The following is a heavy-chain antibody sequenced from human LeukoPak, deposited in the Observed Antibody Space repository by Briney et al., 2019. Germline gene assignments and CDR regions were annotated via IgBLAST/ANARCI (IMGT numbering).Heavy chain of an antibody. CDR1: GGSISSSNW. D-gene: IGHD3-10*01. V-gene: IGHV4-4*02. J-gene: IGHJ5*02. CDR3: ARDRRDYYGSGSYYDP. CDR2: IYYSGST. Sequence: PSETLSLTRGVSGGSISSSNWWSWVRQPPGKGLEWIGYIYYSGSTYYNPSLKSRVTISVDKSKNQFSLKLSSVTAADTAVYYCARDRRDYYGSGSYYDPWGQGTQVTVSS.